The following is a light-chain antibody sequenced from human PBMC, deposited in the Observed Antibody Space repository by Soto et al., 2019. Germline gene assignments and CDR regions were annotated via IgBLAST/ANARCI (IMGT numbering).Light chain of an antibody. Sequence: DIALTQSPATLSLSPGESATLSCRARQSVSSYLAWYQQKPGQAPRLLIYGVSIRATGIRYRISGSGSGRDFPLRICTVLESAACYLAWITFGQGTRLEIK. CDR1: QSVSSY. CDR3: IT. CDR2: GVS. V-gene: IGKV3-11*02. J-gene: IGKJ5*01.